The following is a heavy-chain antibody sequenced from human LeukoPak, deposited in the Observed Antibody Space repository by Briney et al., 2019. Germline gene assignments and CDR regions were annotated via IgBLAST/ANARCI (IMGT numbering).Heavy chain of an antibody. V-gene: IGHV3-74*01. Sequence: GGSLRLSCVASGFTFNNYWMHWVRQAPGKGLVWVSRINTDESSTSYADSVRGRFTISRDNAKNTLYLQMNSLRVEDTAVYYCARGALYQYYLDYWGWGQGTLVTVSS. J-gene: IGHJ4*02. CDR2: INTDESST. CDR1: GFTFNNYW. D-gene: IGHD4-17*01. CDR3: ARGALYQYYLDYWG.